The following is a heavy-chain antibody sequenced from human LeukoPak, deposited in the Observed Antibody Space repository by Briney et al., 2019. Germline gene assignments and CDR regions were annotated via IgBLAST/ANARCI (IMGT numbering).Heavy chain of an antibody. V-gene: IGHV1-69*01. Sequence: SVKVFCKASGGTFSSYAISWVRQAPGQGLEWMGGIIPIFGTANYAQKFQGRVTITADESTSTAYMELSSLRSEDTAVYYCAAGQSPAAFDIWGQGTMVTVSS. J-gene: IGHJ3*02. CDR3: AAGQSPAAFDI. CDR2: IIPIFGTA. D-gene: IGHD3-10*01. CDR1: GGTFSSYA.